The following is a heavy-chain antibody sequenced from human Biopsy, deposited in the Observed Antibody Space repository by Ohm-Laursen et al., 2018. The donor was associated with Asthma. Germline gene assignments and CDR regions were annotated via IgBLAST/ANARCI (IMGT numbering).Heavy chain of an antibody. J-gene: IGHJ4*02. V-gene: IGHV1-69*13. CDR3: ARKAGSCISRTCYSLDF. CDR1: GGTFNTYV. D-gene: IGHD2-2*01. CDR2: INSVFGTT. Sequence: SVTVSCKSLGGTFNTYVIGWVRQAPGQGLEWVGGINSVFGTTTYPQKFQDRVTITADDSTSTVYMELSSLRSEDTAVYYCARKAGSCISRTCYSLDFWGQGTLVNVSS.